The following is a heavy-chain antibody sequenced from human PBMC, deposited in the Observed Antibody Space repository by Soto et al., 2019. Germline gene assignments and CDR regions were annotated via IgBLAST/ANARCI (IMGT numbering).Heavy chain of an antibody. Sequence: ASVKVSCKASGYTFTSYDINWVRQATGQGLEWMGWMNPNSGNTGYAQKFQGRVTMTRNTSISTAYMELSSLRSEDTAVYYCAGGRSRSLWGTMVRGVTPYYFDYWGQGTLVTVSS. D-gene: IGHD3-10*01. J-gene: IGHJ4*02. CDR2: MNPNSGNT. V-gene: IGHV1-8*01. CDR3: AGGRSRSLWGTMVRGVTPYYFDY. CDR1: GYTFTSYD.